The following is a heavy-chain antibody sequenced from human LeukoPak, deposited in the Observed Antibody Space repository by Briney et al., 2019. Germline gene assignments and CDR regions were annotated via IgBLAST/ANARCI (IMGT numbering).Heavy chain of an antibody. V-gene: IGHV4-61*02. CDR1: GGSISSGSYY. Sequence: KTSEALSLTCTVSGGSISSGSYYWSWIRQPAGKGLEWIGRIYTSGSTNYNPSLKSRVTISVDTSKNQFSLKLSSVTAADTAVYYCARDRWGGGSCYRNHVCSNYYYYMDVWGKGTTVTISS. CDR2: IYTSGST. D-gene: IGHD2-15*01. J-gene: IGHJ6*03. CDR3: ARDRWGGGSCYRNHVCSNYYYYMDV.